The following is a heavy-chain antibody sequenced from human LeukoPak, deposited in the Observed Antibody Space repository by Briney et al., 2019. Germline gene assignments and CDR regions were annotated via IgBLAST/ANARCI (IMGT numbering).Heavy chain of an antibody. V-gene: IGHV4-38-2*02. CDR1: GYSISSGYY. D-gene: IGHD2-15*01. J-gene: IGHJ5*02. CDR2: IYHSGST. Sequence: SETLSLTCTVSGYSISSGYYWGWIRQPPGKGLEWIGSIYHSGSTYYNPSLKSRVTISVDTSKNQFSLKLSSVTAADTAVYYCARVYGGSKLSLGNWFDPWGQGTLVTVSS. CDR3: ARVYGGSKLSLGNWFDP.